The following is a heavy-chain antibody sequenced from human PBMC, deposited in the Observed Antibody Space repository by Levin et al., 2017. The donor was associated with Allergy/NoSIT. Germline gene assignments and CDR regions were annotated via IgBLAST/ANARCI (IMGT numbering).Heavy chain of an antibody. CDR3: AREGLGQQLDCFDH. D-gene: IGHD6-13*01. V-gene: IGHV1-18*01. Sequence: ASVKVSCRASGYTFSTYGISWVRQAPGQGLEWMGWMSAYNGNTKYAQKVQGRVIMTTDTSTSTAYMELRSLRFDDTAVYYCAREGLGQQLDCFDHWGQGTLVTVSS. CDR1: GYTFSTYG. J-gene: IGHJ4*02. CDR2: MSAYNGNT.